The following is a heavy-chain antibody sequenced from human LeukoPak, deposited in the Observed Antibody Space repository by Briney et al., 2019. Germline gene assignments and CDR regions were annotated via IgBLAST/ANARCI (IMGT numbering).Heavy chain of an antibody. CDR1: GGSISSSSYY. CDR2: IYYSGST. Sequence: SETLSLTCTVSGGSISSSSYYWGWIRQPPGKGLEWIGSIYYSGSTYYNPSLKSRVTISVDTSKNQFSLKLSSVTAADTAVYYCARLGPSASVGDYWGQGTLVTVSS. CDR3: ARLGPSASVGDY. J-gene: IGHJ4*02. D-gene: IGHD3-10*01. V-gene: IGHV4-39*01.